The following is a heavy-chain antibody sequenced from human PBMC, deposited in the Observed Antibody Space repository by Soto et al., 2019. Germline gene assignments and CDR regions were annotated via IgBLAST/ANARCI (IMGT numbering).Heavy chain of an antibody. Sequence: TSETLSLTCTVSGGSISSYYWSWIRQPPGKGLEWIGYIYYSGSTNYNPSLKSRVTISVDTSKNQFSLKLSSVTAADTAVYYCARDRHASCFDPWGQGTLVTVSS. V-gene: IGHV4-59*01. CDR1: GGSISSYY. CDR2: IYYSGST. D-gene: IGHD6-6*01. CDR3: ARDRHASCFDP. J-gene: IGHJ5*02.